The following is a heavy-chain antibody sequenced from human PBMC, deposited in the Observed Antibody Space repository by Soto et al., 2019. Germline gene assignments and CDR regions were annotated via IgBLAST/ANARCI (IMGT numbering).Heavy chain of an antibody. D-gene: IGHD3-3*01. CDR3: ARVGDFWSGYYPADWFDP. CDR2: INHSGST. Sequence: SETLSLTCAVYGGSFSGYYWSCIRQPPGKGLEWIGEINHSGSTNYNPSLKSRVTISVDTSKNQFSLKLSSVTAADTAVYYCARVGDFWSGYYPADWFDPWGQGTLVTVSS. CDR1: GGSFSGYY. V-gene: IGHV4-34*01. J-gene: IGHJ5*02.